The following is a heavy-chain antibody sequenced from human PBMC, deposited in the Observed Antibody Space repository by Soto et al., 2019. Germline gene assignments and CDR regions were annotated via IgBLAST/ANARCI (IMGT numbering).Heavy chain of an antibody. J-gene: IGHJ5*01. D-gene: IGHD2-2*01. V-gene: IGHV4-34*01. CDR3: ARGTAMRTAPDKYFFDS. CDR2: INYSGST. CDR1: GGSFRGYY. Sequence: QVQLQQWGAGLLKPSETLSLTCAVYGGSFRGYYWSWIRQPPGKGLEWIGEINYSGSTNQNPSLKSRVSILVDTSKNQFSLKLRSVTAADTAVYYCARGTAMRTAPDKYFFDSWGLGTLVTVSS.